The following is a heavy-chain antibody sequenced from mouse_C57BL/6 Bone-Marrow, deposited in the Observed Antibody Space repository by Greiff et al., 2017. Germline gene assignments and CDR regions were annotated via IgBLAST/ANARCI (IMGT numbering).Heavy chain of an antibody. Sequence: VQLQQSGAELVRPGASVNLSCTASGFNIKDDYMHWVKQRPEQGLEWIGWIDPENGDTEYASKFQGKATITADTSSNTAYLQLSSLTSEDTAVYYCTWITTVVATGAYWGQGTLVTVSA. J-gene: IGHJ3*01. CDR2: IDPENGDT. CDR1: GFNIKDDY. D-gene: IGHD1-1*01. V-gene: IGHV14-4*01. CDR3: TWITTVVATGAY.